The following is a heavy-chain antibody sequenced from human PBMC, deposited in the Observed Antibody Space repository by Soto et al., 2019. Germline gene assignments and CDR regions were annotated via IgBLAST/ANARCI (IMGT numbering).Heavy chain of an antibody. D-gene: IGHD2-15*01. V-gene: IGHV3-23*01. Sequence: GGSLRLSCAASGFTLSSYAMSWVRQAPGKGLEWVSGISSSGGSTYYADSVKGRFSISRDNAKNTLYLQMNSLRAEDTAVYYCAKDRCSGSSCYSRAFDIWRQGTMVTVSS. CDR1: GFTLSSYA. CDR3: AKDRCSGSSCYSRAFDI. J-gene: IGHJ3*02. CDR2: ISSSGGST.